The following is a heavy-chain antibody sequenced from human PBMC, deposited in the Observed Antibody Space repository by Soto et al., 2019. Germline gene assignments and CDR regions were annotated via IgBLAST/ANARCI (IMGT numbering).Heavy chain of an antibody. CDR2: ISAYNGNT. D-gene: IGHD3-3*01. CDR3: ARRYDFWSGYYPYYFDY. J-gene: IGHJ4*02. Sequence: QVPLVQSGAEVKKPGASVKVSCKASGYTFTSYGISWVRQAPGQGLEWMGWISAYNGNTNYAQKLQGRVTMTTDTSTSTAYMELRSLRSDDTDVYYCARRYDFWSGYYPYYFDYWGQGTLVTVSS. CDR1: GYTFTSYG. V-gene: IGHV1-18*01.